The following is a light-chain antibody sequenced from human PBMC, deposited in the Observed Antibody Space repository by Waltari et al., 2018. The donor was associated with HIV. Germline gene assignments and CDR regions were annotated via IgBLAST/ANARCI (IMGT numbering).Light chain of an antibody. CDR2: RND. V-gene: IGLV1-47*03. J-gene: IGLJ3*02. Sequence: QSVLTQPPSASGTPGQRVSISCSGSSSNIGSNYVYWYQQLPGTAPKLLMYRNDERPSGVPERFSGSKSGTSASLAISGLWSEDEADYYCAAWDDSLSAWVFGGGTKLTVL. CDR3: AAWDDSLSAWV. CDR1: SSNIGSNY.